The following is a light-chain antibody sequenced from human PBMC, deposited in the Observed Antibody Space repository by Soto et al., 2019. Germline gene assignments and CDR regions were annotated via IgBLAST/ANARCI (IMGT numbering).Light chain of an antibody. CDR2: EVS. V-gene: IGLV2-14*01. CDR1: SSDIGAYNY. J-gene: IGLJ3*02. CDR3: NSYTSSSTWV. Sequence: QSALTQPASVSGSPGQSVTISCTGTSSDIGAYNYVSWYQQHSGKAPKLMIYEVSNRPSGISNRFSGSKSGNTASLTISGLQSEDEADYYCNSYTSSSTWVFGGGTQLTVL.